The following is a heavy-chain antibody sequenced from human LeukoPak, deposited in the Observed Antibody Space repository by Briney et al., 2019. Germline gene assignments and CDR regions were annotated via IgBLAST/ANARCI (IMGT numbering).Heavy chain of an antibody. V-gene: IGHV3-48*04. J-gene: IGHJ5*02. CDR1: GFTFSSYS. Sequence: SGGSLRLSCAASGFTFSSYSMNWVRQAPGKGLEWVSYISSSSSTIYYADSVKGRFTISRDNAKNSLYLQMNSLRAEDTAVYYCARDPSYRSSWNNWFDPWGQGTLVTVSS. D-gene: IGHD6-13*01. CDR2: ISSSSSTI. CDR3: ARDPSYRSSWNNWFDP.